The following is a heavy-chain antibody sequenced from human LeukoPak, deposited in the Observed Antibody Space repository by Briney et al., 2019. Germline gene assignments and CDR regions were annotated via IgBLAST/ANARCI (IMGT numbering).Heavy chain of an antibody. Sequence: MTSETLSLTCTVSGGSISSSSYYWGWIRQPPGKGLEWIGSIYYSGTTYYNPSLKSRVTISIDTSKNQFSLKVNSVTAADTAVYFCARRGGPPARNWFDSWGQGTLVTVSS. J-gene: IGHJ5*01. CDR3: ARRGGPPARNWFDS. D-gene: IGHD3-10*01. V-gene: IGHV4-39*01. CDR2: IYYSGTT. CDR1: GGSISSSSYY.